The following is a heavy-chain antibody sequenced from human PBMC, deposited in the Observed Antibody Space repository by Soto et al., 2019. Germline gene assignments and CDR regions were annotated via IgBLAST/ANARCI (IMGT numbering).Heavy chain of an antibody. V-gene: IGHV1-69*06. CDR2: IIPIFGTA. Sequence: SVKVSCKASGGTFSSYAISWVRQAPGQGLEWMGGIIPIFGTANYAQKFQGRVTITADKSTSTAYMELSSLRSEGTAVYYCAREGTVVTPRDYYYGMDVWGQGTTVTVSS. D-gene: IGHD2-21*02. J-gene: IGHJ6*02. CDR1: GGTFSSYA. CDR3: AREGTVVTPRDYYYGMDV.